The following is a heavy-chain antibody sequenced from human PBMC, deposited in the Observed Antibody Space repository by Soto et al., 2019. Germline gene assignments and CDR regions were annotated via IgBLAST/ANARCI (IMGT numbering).Heavy chain of an antibody. D-gene: IGHD3-22*01. CDR2: IYYSGST. J-gene: IGHJ6*02. Sequence: PSETLSLTCTVSGGSISSGGYYWSWIRQHPGKGLEWIGYIYYSGSTYYNPSLKSRVTISVDTSKNQFSLKLSSVTAADTAVYYCARDGEYYYDSSGSQPYYYYYGMGVRGQGTTVTVSS. CDR1: GGSISSGGYY. V-gene: IGHV4-31*03. CDR3: ARDGEYYYDSSGSQPYYYYYGMGV.